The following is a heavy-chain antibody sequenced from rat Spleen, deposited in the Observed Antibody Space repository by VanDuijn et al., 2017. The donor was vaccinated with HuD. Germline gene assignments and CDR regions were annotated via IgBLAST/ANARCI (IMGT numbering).Heavy chain of an antibody. CDR3: AVAGFGY. CDR1: GFTFSNYY. J-gene: IGHJ2*01. V-gene: IGHV5-25*01. D-gene: IGHD4-4*01. CDR2: ISTGGGNT. Sequence: EVQLVESGGGLVQPGRSMKLSCAASGFTFSNYYMAWVRQAPTKGLEWVASISTGGGNTYYRDSVKGRFTISRANSENTVYLQMNSLRSEDTATYYCAVAGFGYWGQGVMVTVSS.